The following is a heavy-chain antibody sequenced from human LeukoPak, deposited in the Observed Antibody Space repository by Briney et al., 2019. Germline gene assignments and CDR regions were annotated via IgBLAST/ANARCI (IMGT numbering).Heavy chain of an antibody. J-gene: IGHJ6*03. Sequence: SETLSLTCTVSGGSISSYYWSWIRQPPGKGLEWIGLIYYSGSTNYNPSLKSRVTISVDTSKKQFSLKLNSVTAADTAVYYCARSSEGRYYYDSRGYSYYYYYMDVWGKGTTVTISS. CDR1: GGSISSYY. D-gene: IGHD3-22*01. V-gene: IGHV4-59*01. CDR2: IYYSGST. CDR3: ARSSEGRYYYDSRGYSYYYYYMDV.